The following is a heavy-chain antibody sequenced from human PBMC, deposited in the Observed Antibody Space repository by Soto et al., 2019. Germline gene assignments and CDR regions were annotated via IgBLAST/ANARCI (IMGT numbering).Heavy chain of an antibody. D-gene: IGHD6-19*01. CDR2: ISWNSGSI. CDR1: GFTFDDYA. V-gene: IGHV3-9*01. Sequence: PGGSLRLSCAASGFTFDDYAMHWVRQAPGKGLEWVSGISWNSGSIGYVDSVKGRFTISRDSAKNSLYLQMNSLRAEDTALYYCAKATGYSSGWPLDPWGQGTLVTVSS. CDR3: AKATGYSSGWPLDP. J-gene: IGHJ5*02.